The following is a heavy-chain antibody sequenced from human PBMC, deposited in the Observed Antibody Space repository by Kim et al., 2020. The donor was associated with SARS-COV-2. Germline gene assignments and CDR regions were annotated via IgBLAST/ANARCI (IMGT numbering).Heavy chain of an antibody. D-gene: IGHD3-9*01. J-gene: IGHJ4*02. CDR3: AKSRDYDILTGYLTFDY. Sequence: GGSLRLSCAASGFTFSSYAMSWVRQAPGKGLEWVSAISGSGGSTYYADSVKGRFTISRDNSKNTLYLQMNSLRAEDTAVYYCAKSRDYDILTGYLTFDYWGQGTLVTVSS. V-gene: IGHV3-23*01. CDR1: GFTFSSYA. CDR2: ISGSGGST.